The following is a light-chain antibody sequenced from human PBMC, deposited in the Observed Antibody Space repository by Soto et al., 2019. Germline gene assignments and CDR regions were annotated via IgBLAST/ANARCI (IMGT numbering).Light chain of an antibody. CDR1: SSDVGGYNY. CDR3: SSYAGSNNLV. Sequence: QSVLTQPPSASGSPGQSVTISCTGTSSDVGGYNYVSWYQQHPGKAPKLMIYEVSKRPSGVPDRFSGSKSGNTASLTGSGLQAEDEADYYCSSYAGSNNLVFGGGTQLTLL. J-gene: IGLJ2*01. CDR2: EVS. V-gene: IGLV2-8*01.